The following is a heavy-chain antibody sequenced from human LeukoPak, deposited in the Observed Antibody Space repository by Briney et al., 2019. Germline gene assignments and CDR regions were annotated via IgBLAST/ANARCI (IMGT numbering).Heavy chain of an antibody. CDR2: INDKGGER. CDR3: AKTQWKVGATDYFDY. Sequence: PRGSLRVSSAAPGFSFNKYAMTWGRQAPRKGLGWVSNINDKGGERHYADSVKGRFTISRDNSKNTVFLQMDSLRADDTAVYYCAKTQWKVGATDYFDYWGQGILVTVSS. V-gene: IGHV3-23*01. D-gene: IGHD1-26*01. CDR1: GFSFNKYA. J-gene: IGHJ4*02.